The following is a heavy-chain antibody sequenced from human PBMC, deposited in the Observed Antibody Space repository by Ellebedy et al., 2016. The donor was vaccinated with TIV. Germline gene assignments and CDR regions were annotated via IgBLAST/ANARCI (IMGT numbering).Heavy chain of an antibody. CDR3: AREPPLTQGPYYYYGMDV. J-gene: IGHJ6*02. D-gene: IGHD4-23*01. CDR1: GGTFNSYA. CDR2: IIPIFGTA. V-gene: IGHV1-69*06. Sequence: ASVKVSCKASGGTFNSYAISWVRQAPGQGLEWMGGIIPIFGTANYAQKFQGRVTITADKSTSTAYMELSSLRSEDTAVYYCAREPPLTQGPYYYYGMDVWGQGTTVTVSS.